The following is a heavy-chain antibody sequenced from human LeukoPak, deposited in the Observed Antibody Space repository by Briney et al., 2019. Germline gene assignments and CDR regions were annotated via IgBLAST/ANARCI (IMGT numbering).Heavy chain of an antibody. CDR3: ARASAGTLDLLDY. CDR2: ISGSGATT. V-gene: IGHV3-23*01. CDR1: GFTFSSYA. D-gene: IGHD6-13*01. J-gene: IGHJ4*02. Sequence: GGSLRLSCAASGFTFSSYAMSWVRQAPGEGLEWVSAISGSGATTYFADSVKGRFTISRDDSKDTLYLQMNSLRAEDTAVYYCARASAGTLDLLDYWGQGTLVTVSS.